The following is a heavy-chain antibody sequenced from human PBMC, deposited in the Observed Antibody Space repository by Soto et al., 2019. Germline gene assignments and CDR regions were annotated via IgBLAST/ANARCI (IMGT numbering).Heavy chain of an antibody. CDR2: INHSGST. Sequence: QVQLQQWGAGLLKPSETLSLTCAVYGGSFSGYYWSWIRQPPGKGLEWIGEINHSGSTNYNPSLKSRVTIAVDTSKNQFSLKLSSVTAADTAVYYCARGGNIVVVPAAMEQGSRHNWFDPWGQGTLVTVSS. V-gene: IGHV4-34*01. J-gene: IGHJ5*02. CDR1: GGSFSGYY. D-gene: IGHD2-2*01. CDR3: ARGGNIVVVPAAMEQGSRHNWFDP.